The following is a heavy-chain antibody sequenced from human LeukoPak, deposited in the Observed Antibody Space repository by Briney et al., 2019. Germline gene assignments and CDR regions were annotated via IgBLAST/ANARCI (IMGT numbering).Heavy chain of an antibody. Sequence: ASVEVSFKASGYTFTAYYIHWVRQAPGQGLEWMGWINPNSGGTKYAQKFQGRFTMTRDTAISTAYMELSRLTSDDTAVYYCARDPSTSYYVDFWGLGTLVTVSS. D-gene: IGHD6-6*01. CDR1: GYTFTAYY. CDR2: INPNSGGT. V-gene: IGHV1-2*02. J-gene: IGHJ4*02. CDR3: ARDPSTSYYVDF.